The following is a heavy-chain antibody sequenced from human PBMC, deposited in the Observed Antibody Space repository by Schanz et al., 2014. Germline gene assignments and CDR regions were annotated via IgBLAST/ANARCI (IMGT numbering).Heavy chain of an antibody. D-gene: IGHD3-3*01. CDR2: MNPNSGNT. CDR1: GYNITSND. CDR3: ARAKRFRDMDV. V-gene: IGHV1-8*01. Sequence: QVQLVQSGAEVKKPGASVKVSCKASGYNITSNDVTWVRQATGQGLEWMGWMNPNSGNTGYAQKFQGRLTITADKSTSTAYMELSSLRSEDTAMYYCARAKRFRDMDVWGQGTTVTVSS. J-gene: IGHJ6*02.